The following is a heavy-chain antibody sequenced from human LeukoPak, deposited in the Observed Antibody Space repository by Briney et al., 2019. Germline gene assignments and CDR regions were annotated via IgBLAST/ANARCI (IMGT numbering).Heavy chain of an antibody. J-gene: IGHJ6*03. Sequence: PSETLSLTCTVSGDSISSYCWSWIRQPAGKGLEWIGRIYTSGSTNYNPSLKSRVTISVDTSKNQFSLKLSSVTAADTAVYYCARAKRLEQGYMDVWGKGTTVTVSS. V-gene: IGHV4-4*07. CDR1: GDSISSYC. D-gene: IGHD6-19*01. CDR3: ARAKRLEQGYMDV. CDR2: IYTSGST.